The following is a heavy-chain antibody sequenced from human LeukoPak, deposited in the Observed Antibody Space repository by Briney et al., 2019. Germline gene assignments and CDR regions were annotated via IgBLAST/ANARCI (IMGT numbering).Heavy chain of an antibody. D-gene: IGHD5-12*01. Sequence: SETLSLTCTVSGGSIRSYYWSWIRQPPGKGLEWIGYIYYSGSTKYNLSLKNRVSISVDTSKNQFSLKLTSVTAADTAVYYCARVLRYSGFGFDPWGQGTLVTVSS. CDR3: ARVLRYSGFGFDP. J-gene: IGHJ5*02. CDR1: GGSIRSYY. V-gene: IGHV4-59*12. CDR2: IYYSGST.